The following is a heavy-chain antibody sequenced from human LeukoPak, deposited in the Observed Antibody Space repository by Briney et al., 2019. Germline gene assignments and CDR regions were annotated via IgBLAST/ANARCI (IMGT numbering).Heavy chain of an antibody. V-gene: IGHV4-39*01. CDR1: GGSISSSSYY. J-gene: IGHJ4*02. Sequence: PSETLSLTCTVSGGSISSSSYYWGWIRQPPGKGLEWIGSIYYSGSTCYNPSLKSRVTISVDTSKNQFSLKLSSVTAADTAVYYCARLKGAAAGTSRGQGTLVTASS. D-gene: IGHD6-13*01. CDR3: ARLKGAAAGTS. CDR2: IYYSGST.